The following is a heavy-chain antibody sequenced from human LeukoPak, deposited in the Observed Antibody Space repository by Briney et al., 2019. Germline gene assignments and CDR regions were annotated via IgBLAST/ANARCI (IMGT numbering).Heavy chain of an antibody. D-gene: IGHD3-22*01. CDR2: VAHKGPTVYSPTLNR. V-gene: IGHV4-34*01. CDR3: VRQGTNSGYYLLDY. Sequence: SETLSLTCAVYGTALSEYYWSWIRQSPGKGLEWIGEVAHKGPTVYSPTLNRKYNPSFKSRVTMSVDPSKNQFSLKLTSVTVADTATYYCVRQGTNSGYYLLDYWGQGHLVIVSS. CDR1: GTALSEYY. J-gene: IGHJ4*02.